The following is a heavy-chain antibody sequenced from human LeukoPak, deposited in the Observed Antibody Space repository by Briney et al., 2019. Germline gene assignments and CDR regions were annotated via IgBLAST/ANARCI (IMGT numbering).Heavy chain of an antibody. J-gene: IGHJ5*02. Sequence: SETLSLTCTVSGGSISSYYWSWIRQPPGKGLEWIGYMYYSGSTNYNPSLKSRVTIPVDTSKNQFSLKLSSVTAADTAVYYCARDARRGWFDPWGQGTLVTVSS. CDR1: GGSISSYY. V-gene: IGHV4-59*01. D-gene: IGHD3-10*01. CDR3: ARDARRGWFDP. CDR2: MYYSGST.